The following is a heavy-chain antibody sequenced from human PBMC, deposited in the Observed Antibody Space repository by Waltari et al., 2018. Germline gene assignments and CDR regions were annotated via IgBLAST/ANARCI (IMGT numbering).Heavy chain of an antibody. CDR2: IKPDGSDK. J-gene: IGHJ4*02. CDR3: ARSGGYGWDY. Sequence: EVQLMESGGGLVQPGGSLRVSCEASGFLCHHEWMSWVRQAQGKGPEWVGNIKPDGSDKYYLDSVNGRFTMSRDNGKKSLDLQMNSLKVEDTAIYYCARSGGYGWDYWGQGTLVTVSS. V-gene: IGHV3-7*01. D-gene: IGHD3-10*01. CDR1: GFLCHHEW.